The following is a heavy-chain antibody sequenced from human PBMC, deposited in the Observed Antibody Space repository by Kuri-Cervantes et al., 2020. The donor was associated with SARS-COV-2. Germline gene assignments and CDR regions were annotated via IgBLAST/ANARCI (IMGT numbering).Heavy chain of an antibody. CDR2: ISGSGGST. CDR3: AKFAKVLLWFGDHYYFDY. J-gene: IGHJ4*02. CDR1: GFTFSSYA. Sequence: GESLKISCAASGFTFSSYAMSCVRQAPGKGLEWVSAISGSGGSTYYADSVKGRFTISRDNSKNTLYLQMSSLRAEDTAVYYCAKFAKVLLWFGDHYYFDYWGQGTLVTVSS. D-gene: IGHD3-10*01. V-gene: IGHV3-23*01.